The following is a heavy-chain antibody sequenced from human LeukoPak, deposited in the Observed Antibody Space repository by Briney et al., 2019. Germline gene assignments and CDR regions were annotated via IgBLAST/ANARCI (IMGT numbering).Heavy chain of an antibody. J-gene: IGHJ4*02. CDR3: ARVLGASIFGVVGPDY. V-gene: IGHV3-66*01. CDR2: IYSGGTT. D-gene: IGHD3-3*01. CDR1: GFTVSSNY. Sequence: GGSLRLSCAASGFTVSSNYMSWVRQAPGKGLEWVSVIYSGGTTYYADSVKGRFTISRDNSKNTLYLQMNSLRAEDTAVYYCARVLGASIFGVVGPDYWGQGTLVTVSS.